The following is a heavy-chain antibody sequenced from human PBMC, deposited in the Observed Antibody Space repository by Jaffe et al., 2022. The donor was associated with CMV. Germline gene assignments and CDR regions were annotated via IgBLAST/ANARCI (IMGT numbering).Heavy chain of an antibody. CDR3: ARGKRYYDSSGRRLDAFDI. D-gene: IGHD3-22*01. Sequence: QVQLQQWGAGLLKPSETLSLTCAVYGGSFSGYYWSWIRQPPGKGLEWIGEINHSGSTNYNPSLKSRVTISVDTSKNQFSLKLSSVTAADTAVYYCARGKRYYDSSGRRLDAFDIWGQGTMVTVSS. J-gene: IGHJ3*02. V-gene: IGHV4-34*01. CDR1: GGSFSGYY. CDR2: INHSGST.